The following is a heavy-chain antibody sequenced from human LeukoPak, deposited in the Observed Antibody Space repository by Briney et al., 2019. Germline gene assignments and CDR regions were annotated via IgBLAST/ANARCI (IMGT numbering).Heavy chain of an antibody. Sequence: SETLPLTCTVSGGSISSYYWSWIRQPPGKGLEWIGYIYYSGSTNYNPSLKSRVTISVDTSKNQFSLKLSSVTAADTAVYYCARGKRGYSYGYVDYWGQGTLVTVSS. CDR3: ARGKRGYSYGYVDY. CDR2: IYYSGST. V-gene: IGHV4-59*01. CDR1: GGSISSYY. D-gene: IGHD5-18*01. J-gene: IGHJ4*02.